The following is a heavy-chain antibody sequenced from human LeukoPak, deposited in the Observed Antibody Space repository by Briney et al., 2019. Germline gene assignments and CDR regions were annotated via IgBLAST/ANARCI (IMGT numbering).Heavy chain of an antibody. CDR3: ARWSYSNYFFDN. J-gene: IGHJ4*02. CDR1: GGSFNNYT. Sequence: ASVKVSCKASGGSFNNYTISWVRQAPGQGLEWMGWINPNRPATNYAVKFKDRVIMTSDTSTSTAYMELNRLTSDDTAVYYCARWSYSNYFFDNWGQGTLVTVSS. CDR2: INPNRPAT. D-gene: IGHD4-11*01. V-gene: IGHV1-2*02.